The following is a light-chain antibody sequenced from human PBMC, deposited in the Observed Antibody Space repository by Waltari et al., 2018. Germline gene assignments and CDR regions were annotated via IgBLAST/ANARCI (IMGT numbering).Light chain of an antibody. CDR1: QSLLFKSHNKNY. CDR3: HQYYSSWT. CDR2: WGS. V-gene: IGKV4-1*01. Sequence: DIMMTQSPDSLTVSLGERATIKCRSSQSLLFKSHNKNYLAWFQQKPGQSPRLLISWGSTREAGVPDRFSGSGSGTDFTLTITDLNPEDVAIYYCHQYYSSWTFGQGTKVDIK. J-gene: IGKJ1*01.